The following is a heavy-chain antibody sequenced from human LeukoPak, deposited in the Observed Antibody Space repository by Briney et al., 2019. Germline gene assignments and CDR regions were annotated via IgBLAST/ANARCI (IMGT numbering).Heavy chain of an antibody. D-gene: IGHD5-18*01. CDR1: GYTLTGYY. Sequence: ASVKVSCKASGYTLTGYYMHWVRQAPGQGLEWMGWINPNSGGTNYAQKFQGRVTMTRDTSISTAYMELSRLRSDDTAVYYCARAGDTAMVVDVRGQGTTVTVSS. CDR3: ARAGDTAMVVDV. V-gene: IGHV1-2*02. J-gene: IGHJ6*02. CDR2: INPNSGGT.